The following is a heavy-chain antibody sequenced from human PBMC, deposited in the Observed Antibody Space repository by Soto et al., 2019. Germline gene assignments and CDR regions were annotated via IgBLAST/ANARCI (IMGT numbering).Heavy chain of an antibody. V-gene: IGHV4-39*01. CDR2: IYYSGST. CDR1: GGSISSRSYY. Sequence: SETLSLTCTVAGGSISSRSYYWGWIRQPPGKGLEWIGSIYYSGSTYYNPSLKSRVTISVDTSKNQFSLKLSSVTAADTAVYYCARHPQRITIAANWGQGTLVTVSS. D-gene: IGHD3-3*01. J-gene: IGHJ4*02. CDR3: ARHPQRITIAAN.